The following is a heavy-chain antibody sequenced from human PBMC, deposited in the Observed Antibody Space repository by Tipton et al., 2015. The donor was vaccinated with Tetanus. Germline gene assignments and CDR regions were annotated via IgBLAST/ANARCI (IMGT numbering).Heavy chain of an antibody. CDR1: GGSISSYY. D-gene: IGHD2-15*01. V-gene: IGHV4-59*01. CDR3: ARGSTGSFDL. CDR2: IYYSGST. J-gene: IGHJ5*01. Sequence: TLSLTCTVSGGSISSYYWSWIRQPPGKGLEWIGYIYYSGSTNYNPSLKSRVTISVDTSKNQFSLKLSSVTAADTAVYYCARGSTGSFDLWGQGTLVTVSS.